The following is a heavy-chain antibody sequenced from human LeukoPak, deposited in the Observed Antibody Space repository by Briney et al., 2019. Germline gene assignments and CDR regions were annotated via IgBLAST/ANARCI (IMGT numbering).Heavy chain of an antibody. D-gene: IGHD5-18*01. Sequence: SETLSLTCAVYGGSFSGYYWSWIRQPPGKGLEWIGEINHSGSTNYNPSLKGRVTISVDTSKNQFSLKLSSVTAADTAVYYCATTDTAMVITYYYGMDVWGQGTTVTVSS. CDR1: GGSFSGYY. CDR3: ATTDTAMVITYYYGMDV. J-gene: IGHJ6*02. CDR2: INHSGST. V-gene: IGHV4-34*01.